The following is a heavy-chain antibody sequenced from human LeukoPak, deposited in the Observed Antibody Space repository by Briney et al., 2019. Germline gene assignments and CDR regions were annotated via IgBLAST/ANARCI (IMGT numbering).Heavy chain of an antibody. V-gene: IGHV3-23*01. Sequence: GGSLRLSCAASGFTFSNYAMSWVRQAPGEGLEWVSAISNSGGTIHYADSVKGRFTISRDNSKNTLYLQMNSLRAEDTAVYYCARTLGENMDVWGQGTTVTVSS. CDR3: ARTLGENMDV. CDR2: ISNSGGTI. J-gene: IGHJ6*02. D-gene: IGHD2-21*01. CDR1: GFTFSNYA.